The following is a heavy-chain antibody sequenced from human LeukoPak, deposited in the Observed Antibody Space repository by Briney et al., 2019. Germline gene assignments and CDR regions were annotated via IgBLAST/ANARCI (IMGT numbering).Heavy chain of an antibody. CDR1: GFTFVDYV. CDR3: AKVPYGGDCYPEEYYFDY. V-gene: IGHV3-43*02. Sequence: PVGSLRLSCAAPGFTFVDYVMHSGRQALGEGLGWVSLISGDGGSTYYADSVKGRFTISRDNSKTSLYLQMNSLRTEDTALYYCAKVPYGGDCYPEEYYFDYWGRGTLVTVSS. D-gene: IGHD2-21*02. J-gene: IGHJ4*02. CDR2: ISGDGGST.